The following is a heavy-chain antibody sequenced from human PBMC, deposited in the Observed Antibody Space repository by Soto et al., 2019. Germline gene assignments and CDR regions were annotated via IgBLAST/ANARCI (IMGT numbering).Heavy chain of an antibody. D-gene: IGHD3-16*01. CDR1: GFNFQDYA. J-gene: IGHJ4*02. Sequence: EVQLVVSGGGLVQPGRSLRLSCAASGFNFQDYAMHWVRQAPGKGLEWVAYISWNSVNMGYADSVQGRCTISRDNAKNSLYLEMNSLRPEDTAFYYCVKDLSSASYDYFDYWGQGTLVTVSS. CDR2: ISWNSVNM. V-gene: IGHV3-9*01. CDR3: VKDLSSASYDYFDY.